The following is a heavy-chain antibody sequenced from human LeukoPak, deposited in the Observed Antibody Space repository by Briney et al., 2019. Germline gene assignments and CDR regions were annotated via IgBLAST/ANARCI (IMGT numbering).Heavy chain of an antibody. J-gene: IGHJ4*02. V-gene: IGHV2-70*04. CDR3: ARIYSSGWYDY. D-gene: IGHD6-19*01. CDR1: GFSLSTSGMR. CDR2: IDWDDDK. Sequence: SGPALVKPTQTLTLTCTFSGFSLSTSGMRVSWIRQPPGKALEWLARIDWDDDKFYSTSLKTRLTISKDTSENQVVLTMTNMDPVDTATYYCARIYSSGWYDYWGQGTLVTVSS.